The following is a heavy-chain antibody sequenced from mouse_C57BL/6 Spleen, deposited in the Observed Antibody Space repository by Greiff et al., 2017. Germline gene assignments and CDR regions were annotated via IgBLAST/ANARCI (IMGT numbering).Heavy chain of an antibody. CDR3: TTRGGVYAMDY. CDR1: GFNIKDDY. CDR2: IDPENGDT. J-gene: IGHJ4*01. D-gene: IGHD1-1*02. V-gene: IGHV14-4*01. Sequence: EVQLQESGAELVRPGASVKLSCTASGFNIKDDYMHWVKQRPEQGLEWIGWIDPENGDTEYASKFQGKATITADTSSNTAYLQLSSLTSEDTAVYYCTTRGGVYAMDYWGQGTSVTVSS.